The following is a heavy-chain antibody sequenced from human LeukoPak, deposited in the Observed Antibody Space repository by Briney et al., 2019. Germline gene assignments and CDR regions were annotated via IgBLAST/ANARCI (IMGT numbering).Heavy chain of an antibody. D-gene: IGHD3-22*01. Sequence: SSETLSLTCTASGGSISSYFCNWIRQSAGKGLEWIGRIYTSGSTNYNPSLKSRVTMSVDTSKNQSSLKLSSVTAADTAVYYCARETRDSIGYYCDYWGQGTLVTVSS. CDR2: IYTSGST. V-gene: IGHV4-4*07. J-gene: IGHJ4*02. CDR3: ARETRDSIGYYCDY. CDR1: GGSISSYF.